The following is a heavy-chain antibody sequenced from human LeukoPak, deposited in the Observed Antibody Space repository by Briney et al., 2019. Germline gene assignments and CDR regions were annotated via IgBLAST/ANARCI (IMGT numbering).Heavy chain of an antibody. V-gene: IGHV3-23*01. CDR1: GFTFSSYA. CDR2: ITGSGDKT. Sequence: GGSLRLSCATSGFTFSSYAMSWVRQAPGKGLEWVSSITGSGDKTYYAEYVRGRFTISRDDSKNTLYLQMNSLRAEDTAVYYCAKDVDPGSQGYFDYWGQGTLVTVSS. CDR3: AKDVDPGSQGYFDY. J-gene: IGHJ4*02. D-gene: IGHD6-13*01.